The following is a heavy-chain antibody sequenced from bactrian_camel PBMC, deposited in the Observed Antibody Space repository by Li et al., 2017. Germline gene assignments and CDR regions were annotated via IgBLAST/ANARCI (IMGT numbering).Heavy chain of an antibody. D-gene: IGHD3*01. V-gene: IGHV3S55*01. CDR3: ASKPDTLGEELSEIEYRY. Sequence: HVQLVESGGGSVQTGGSLRLSCAVSGHTYATYRMAWFRQAPGKEREGVACIEDDGRTSYADSVEGRFTISKDDNAKLTLFLQMIDLKPEDTGMYYCASKPDTLGEELSEIEYRYWGRGTQVTVS. CDR1: GHTYATYR. CDR2: IEDDGRT. J-gene: IGHJ4*01.